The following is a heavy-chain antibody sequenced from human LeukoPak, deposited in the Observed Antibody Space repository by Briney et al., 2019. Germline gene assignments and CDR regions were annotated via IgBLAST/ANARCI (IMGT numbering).Heavy chain of an antibody. V-gene: IGHV4-34*01. CDR1: GGSFSGYY. CDR2: INHSGST. D-gene: IGHD3-10*01. Sequence: SETLSLTCAVYGGSFSGYYWSWIRQPPGKGLEWIGEINHSGSTNYNPSLKSRVTISVDTSKNQFSLKLSSVTAADTAVYYCARGITMVRGAPLSWFDPWGQGTLVTVSS. J-gene: IGHJ5*02. CDR3: ARGITMVRGAPLSWFDP.